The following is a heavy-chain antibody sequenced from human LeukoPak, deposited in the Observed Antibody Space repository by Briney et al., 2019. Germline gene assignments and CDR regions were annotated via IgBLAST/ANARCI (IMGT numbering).Heavy chain of an antibody. J-gene: IGHJ4*02. V-gene: IGHV1-69*04. CDR2: IIPILGIA. Sequence: SVKVSRKASGGTFSSYAISWVRQAPGQGLEWMGRIIPILGIANYAQKFQGRVTITADKSTSTAYMELSSLRSEDTAVYYCARGDPFLPGYWGQGTLVTVSS. D-gene: IGHD3-3*01. CDR1: GGTFSSYA. CDR3: ARGDPFLPGY.